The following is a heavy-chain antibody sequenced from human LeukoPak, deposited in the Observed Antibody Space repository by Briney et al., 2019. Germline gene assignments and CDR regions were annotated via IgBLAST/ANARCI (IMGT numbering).Heavy chain of an antibody. V-gene: IGHV1-69*05. CDR1: GGTFSSYA. CDR2: IIPIFGTA. CDR3: ASRGIAAAGTGWFDP. D-gene: IGHD6-13*01. Sequence: SVKVSCKASGGTFSSYAISWVRQAPGQGLEWMGGIIPIFGTANYAQKFQGRVTITTDESTSTAYMELSSLRSEDTAVYYCASRGIAAAGTGWFDPWGQGTLVTVSS. J-gene: IGHJ5*02.